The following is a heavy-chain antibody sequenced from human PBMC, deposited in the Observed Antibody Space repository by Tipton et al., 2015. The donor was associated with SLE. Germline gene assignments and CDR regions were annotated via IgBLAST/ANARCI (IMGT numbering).Heavy chain of an antibody. CDR1: GGSVSTDSYY. CDR3: ARHGPESSLLWFGDGLDF. V-gene: IGHV4-39*01. D-gene: IGHD3-10*01. Sequence: LRLSCSISGGSVSTDSYYWGWVRQTPGKGLQWIGSIYYSGTTYYSPSFKSRITMSVDTSNNLFSLKLSSVTAADSAVYYCARHGPESSLLWFGDGLDFLGQGTLVTVSS. J-gene: IGHJ4*02. CDR2: IYYSGTT.